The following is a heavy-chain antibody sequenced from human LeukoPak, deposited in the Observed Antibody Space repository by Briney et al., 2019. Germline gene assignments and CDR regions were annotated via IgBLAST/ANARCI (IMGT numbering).Heavy chain of an antibody. CDR1: GFTFSSYS. Sequence: GGSLRLSCAASGFTFSSYSMNWVRQAPGKGLEWVSYISSSSSTIYYADSVKGRFTISRDNAKNSLYLQMNSLGAEDTAVYYCAPTMYYYGSGSYYKGGQGTLVTVSS. CDR3: APTMYYYGSGSYYK. V-gene: IGHV3-48*01. J-gene: IGHJ4*02. D-gene: IGHD3-10*01. CDR2: ISSSSSTI.